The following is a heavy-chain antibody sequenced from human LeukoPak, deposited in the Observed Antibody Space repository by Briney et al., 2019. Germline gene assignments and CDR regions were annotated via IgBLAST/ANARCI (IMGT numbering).Heavy chain of an antibody. D-gene: IGHD6-13*01. CDR1: GGSISSYY. J-gene: IGHJ6*03. CDR2: IYYSGST. Sequence: SSETLSLTCTVSGGSISSYYWSWIRQPPGKGLEWIGYIYYSGSTNYNPSLKSRVTISVDTSKNQFSLKLNSVTAADTAAYYCARGESSPPSYYYYYMDVSGKGTTVTVPS. CDR3: ARGESSPPSYYYYYMDV. V-gene: IGHV4-59*01.